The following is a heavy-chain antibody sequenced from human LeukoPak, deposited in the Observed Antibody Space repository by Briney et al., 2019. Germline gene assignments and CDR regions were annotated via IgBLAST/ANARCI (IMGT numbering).Heavy chain of an antibody. CDR3: ARLGYCSGGTCSSGYFYGMDV. J-gene: IGHJ6*02. V-gene: IGHV5-51*01. CDR1: ATTFTNSW. D-gene: IGHD2-15*01. CDR2: IFVGDSDT. Sequence: GESLQISCKASATTFTNSWIGWVRQLPGKGLEWMGIIFVGDSDTTYSPSFKGQVTISADRSISTAYLHWNCLKASDTAMYFCARLGYCSGGTCSSGYFYGMDVWGQGTTVTVSS.